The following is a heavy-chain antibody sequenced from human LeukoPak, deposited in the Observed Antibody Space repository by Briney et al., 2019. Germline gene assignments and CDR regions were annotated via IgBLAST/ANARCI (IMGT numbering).Heavy chain of an antibody. Sequence: GGSLRLSCAASGFTFSSYGMHWVRQAPGKGLEWVAVIWYDGSNKYYVDSVKGRFTISRDNAKNSLYLQLNSLRADDTAVYYCARLTGTTGFDYWGQGTLVTVSS. D-gene: IGHD1-1*01. CDR3: ARLTGTTGFDY. J-gene: IGHJ4*02. CDR1: GFTFSSYG. V-gene: IGHV3-33*01. CDR2: IWYDGSNK.